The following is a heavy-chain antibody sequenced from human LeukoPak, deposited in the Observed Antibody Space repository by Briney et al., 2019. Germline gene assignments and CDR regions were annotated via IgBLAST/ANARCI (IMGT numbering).Heavy chain of an antibody. CDR1: GYTLTELS. Sequence: ASVKVSCKVSGYTLTELSMHWVRQAPGKGLEWMGRIIPILNVANFAQKFQGRVTITADKSTNTAHMELSSLRSEDTAVYYCTREGVYSPDGSGYHRDAFDIWGQWTVVTVSS. J-gene: IGHJ3*02. CDR2: IIPILNVA. V-gene: IGHV1-24*01. D-gene: IGHD3-22*01. CDR3: TREGVYSPDGSGYHRDAFDI.